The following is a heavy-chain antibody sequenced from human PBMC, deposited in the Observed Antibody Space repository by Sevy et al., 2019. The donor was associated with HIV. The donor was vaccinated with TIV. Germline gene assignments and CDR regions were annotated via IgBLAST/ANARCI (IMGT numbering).Heavy chain of an antibody. CDR2: ISGSGGST. CDR3: AKDIIAVAGHDAFDI. Sequence: GGSLRLSCAASGFTFSSYAMRWVRQAPGKGLEWVSAISGSGGSTYYTDSVKGRFTISRDNSKNTLYLQMNSLRAEDTAVYYCAKDIIAVAGHDAFDIWGQGTMVTVSS. V-gene: IGHV3-23*01. J-gene: IGHJ3*02. CDR1: GFTFSSYA. D-gene: IGHD6-19*01.